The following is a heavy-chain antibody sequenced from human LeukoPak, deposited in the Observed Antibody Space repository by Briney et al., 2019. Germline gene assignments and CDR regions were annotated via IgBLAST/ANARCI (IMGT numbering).Heavy chain of an antibody. V-gene: IGHV3-48*01. Sequence: GGSLRLSCAASGFTFSTYSMSWVRQAPGKGLAWVSYISSISSIIYYADSVKGRFTISRDNARNSLYLQMNSLRAEDTAVYYCTRSRPGTEAGQPNFDYWGQGTLVTVSS. CDR3: TRSRPGTEAGQPNFDY. CDR2: ISSISSII. CDR1: GFTFSTYS. J-gene: IGHJ4*02. D-gene: IGHD6-13*01.